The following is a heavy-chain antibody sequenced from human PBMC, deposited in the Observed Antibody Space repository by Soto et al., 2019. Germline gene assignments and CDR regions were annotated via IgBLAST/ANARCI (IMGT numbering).Heavy chain of an antibody. D-gene: IGHD4-17*01. J-gene: IGHJ4*02. CDR1: GYSVSDGYY. Sequence: SETLSLTCAVSGYSVSDGYYLGCIRQPPGKGLEWIGSINRSEKTYYNPSLKSRLTISVDTSKNQISLTLSSVTAADTAIYYCARSGDDYGSYVDYWGQGTLVTVSS. CDR2: INRSEKT. V-gene: IGHV4-38-2*01. CDR3: ARSGDDYGSYVDY.